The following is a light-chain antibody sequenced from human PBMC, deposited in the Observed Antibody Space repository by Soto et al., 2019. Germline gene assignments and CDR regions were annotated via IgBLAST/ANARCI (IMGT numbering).Light chain of an antibody. Sequence: DIVMTQSPDSLAVSLGERATINCKSSQSVLYSSNNKNYLAWYQQKPGQPPKLLIYWASTRESGVPDRFSGSGSGTDFTLPISSLQAEDVAVYYCQKYYSPPMTSGQGTKVEIK. CDR1: QSVLYSSNNKNY. CDR2: WAS. J-gene: IGKJ1*01. V-gene: IGKV4-1*01. CDR3: QKYYSPPMT.